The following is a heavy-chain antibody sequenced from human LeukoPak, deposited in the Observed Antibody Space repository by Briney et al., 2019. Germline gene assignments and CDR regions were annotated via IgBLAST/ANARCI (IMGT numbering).Heavy chain of an antibody. CDR3: AREYGDYGYYFDY. Sequence: ASVTVSCTASGYTFTSYYMHWVRQAPGQGLEWMGIINPSGGSTSYAQKFQGRVTMTRDTSTSTVYMELSSLRSEDTAVYYCAREYGDYGYYFDYWGQGTLVTVSS. CDR2: INPSGGST. D-gene: IGHD4-17*01. CDR1: GYTFTSYY. J-gene: IGHJ4*02. V-gene: IGHV1-46*01.